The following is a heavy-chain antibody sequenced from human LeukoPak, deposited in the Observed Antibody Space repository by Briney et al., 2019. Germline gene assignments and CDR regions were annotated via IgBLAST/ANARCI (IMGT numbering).Heavy chain of an antibody. CDR3: AKGDCSSTSCYPPDY. V-gene: IGHV3-30*02. Sequence: GGSLRLSCAASGFTFSSYGMHWVRQAPGKGLEWVAFIRYDGSNKYYADSVKGRFTISRDNSKNTLYLQMNSLRAEDTAVYYCAKGDCSSTSCYPPDYWGQGTPVTVSS. D-gene: IGHD2-2*01. J-gene: IGHJ4*02. CDR1: GFTFSSYG. CDR2: IRYDGSNK.